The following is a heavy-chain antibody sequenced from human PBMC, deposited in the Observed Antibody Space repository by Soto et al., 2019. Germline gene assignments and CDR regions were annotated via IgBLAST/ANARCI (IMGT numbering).Heavy chain of an antibody. CDR2: ISYSGTT. V-gene: IGHV4-30-4*01. Sequence: SETLSLTCTVSGGSISSGNYWSWIRQPPGKGLEWIGFISYSGTTHYSASLRSRVSISVDTSKNQFSLDLSSVTAADTAVYYCARVPDYWGQGILVTVSS. CDR1: GGSISSGNY. D-gene: IGHD2-2*01. CDR3: ARVPDY. J-gene: IGHJ4*02.